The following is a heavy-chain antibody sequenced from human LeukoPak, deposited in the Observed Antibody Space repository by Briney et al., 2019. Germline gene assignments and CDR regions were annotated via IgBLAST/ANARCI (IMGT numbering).Heavy chain of an antibody. CDR3: ASGTLITMVRGVSPFDY. Sequence: SETLSLTCTVSGGSISSYYWSWIRQPPGKGLEWIGYIYYSGSTNYNPSLKSRVTISVDTSKNQFSLKLSSVTAADTAVYYCASGTLITMVRGVSPFDYWGQGTLVTVSS. CDR2: IYYSGST. J-gene: IGHJ4*02. D-gene: IGHD3-10*01. V-gene: IGHV4-59*01. CDR1: GGSISSYY.